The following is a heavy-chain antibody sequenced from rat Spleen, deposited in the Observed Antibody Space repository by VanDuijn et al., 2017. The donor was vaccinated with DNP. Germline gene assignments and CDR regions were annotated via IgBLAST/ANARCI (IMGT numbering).Heavy chain of an antibody. Sequence: QLVESGGDLVQPGRSLKLSCAASGFTFSDYNMAWVRQAPKKGLEWVATISYDGSSTYYRDSVKGRFTISRDNAKSTLYLQMDSLRSEDTATYYCARPLAAISRFAYWGQGTLVTVSS. D-gene: IGHD1-2*01. CDR2: ISYDGSST. CDR1: GFTFSDYN. J-gene: IGHJ3*01. V-gene: IGHV5-7*01. CDR3: ARPLAAISRFAY.